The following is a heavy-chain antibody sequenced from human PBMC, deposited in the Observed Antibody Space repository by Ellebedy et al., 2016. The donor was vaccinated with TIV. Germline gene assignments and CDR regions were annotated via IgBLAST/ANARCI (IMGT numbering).Heavy chain of an antibody. J-gene: IGHJ6*02. V-gene: IGHV3-49*04. CDR2: IRSKAYGGTT. CDR3: TRDLTTLAAAGTGIYYYTMDV. Sequence: GESLKISXTASGFTFGDYAMSWVRQAPGKGLEWVSFIRSKAYGGTTEYAASVKGRFTISRDDSKSIAYLQMNSLKPEDTAVYYCTRDLTTLAAAGTGIYYYTMDVWGQGTTVTVSS. CDR1: GFTFGDYA. D-gene: IGHD6-13*01.